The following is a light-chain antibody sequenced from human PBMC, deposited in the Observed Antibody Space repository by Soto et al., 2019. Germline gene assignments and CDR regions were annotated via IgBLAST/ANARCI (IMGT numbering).Light chain of an antibody. CDR2: AAS. CDR1: QSISTY. Sequence: DIQMTQSPSSLSASVGDRVTITCRASQSISTYLNWYQQKPGKAPKLLIYAASSLQSGVPSRFSGSGSGADFTLTITSLQPEDFATYSCQQSYNTPPTFDPGTTVEIK. V-gene: IGKV1-39*01. J-gene: IGKJ3*01. CDR3: QQSYNTPPT.